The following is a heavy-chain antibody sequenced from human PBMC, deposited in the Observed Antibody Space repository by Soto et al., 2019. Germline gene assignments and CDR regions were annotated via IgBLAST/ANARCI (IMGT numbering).Heavy chain of an antibody. Sequence: TLSLTCAVSGGSISSGGYSWSWIRQPPGKGLEWIGYIYHSGSTYYNPSLKSRVTISVDRSKNQFSLKLSSVTAADTAVYYCARVGGGWFDPWGQGTLVTVSS. V-gene: IGHV4-30-2*01. CDR1: GGSISSGGYS. J-gene: IGHJ5*02. CDR3: ARVGGGWFDP. CDR2: IYHSGST. D-gene: IGHD2-15*01.